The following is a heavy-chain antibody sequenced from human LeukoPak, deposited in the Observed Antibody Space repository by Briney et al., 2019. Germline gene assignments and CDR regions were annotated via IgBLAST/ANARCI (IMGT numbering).Heavy chain of an antibody. V-gene: IGHV1-2*02. Sequence: ASVKVSCKASGYTFTGYYMHWVRQAPGQGLERMGWINPNSGGTNYAQKFQGRVTMTRDTSISTAYMELSRPRSDDTAVYYCARDMVKGLRAPDYWGQGTLVTVSS. CDR3: ARDMVKGLRAPDY. CDR2: INPNSGGT. D-gene: IGHD5-18*01. J-gene: IGHJ4*02. CDR1: GYTFTGYY.